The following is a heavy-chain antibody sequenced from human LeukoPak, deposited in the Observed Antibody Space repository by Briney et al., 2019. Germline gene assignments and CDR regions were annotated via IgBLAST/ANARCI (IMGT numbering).Heavy chain of an antibody. V-gene: IGHV5-51*01. CDR1: GYNFASCW. CDR3: AVSYQVLAFDI. D-gene: IGHD2-8*01. J-gene: IGHJ3*02. CDR2: IFPDDSDT. Sequence: GESLKISCKGSGYNFASCWIGWGRQMPGKGVVWMGIIFPDDSDTRYSPSFQGQVTISADKSISTAYLQWSSLKASDTAMYYCAVSYQVLAFDIWGQGTMVTVSS.